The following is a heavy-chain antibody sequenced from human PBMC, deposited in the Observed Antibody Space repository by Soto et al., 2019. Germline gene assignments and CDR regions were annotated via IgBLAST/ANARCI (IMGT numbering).Heavy chain of an antibody. Sequence: QVQLQESGPGLVKPSQTLSLTCTVSRGSIISADYYWSWIRQPPGKCLECIGYISYCGSTYYNPSLKSRVTITVDASKNQVSMRLSSVTAADTAVYYCASRKSSPYFDYWGQGTLVTVSS. J-gene: IGHJ4*02. D-gene: IGHD3-10*01. V-gene: IGHV4-30-4*01. CDR2: ISYCGST. CDR3: ASRKSSPYFDY. CDR1: RGSIISADYY.